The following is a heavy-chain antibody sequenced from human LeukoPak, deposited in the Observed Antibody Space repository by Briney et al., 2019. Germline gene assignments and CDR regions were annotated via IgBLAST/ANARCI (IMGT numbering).Heavy chain of an antibody. D-gene: IGHD3-22*01. CDR1: GFTVSSNY. J-gene: IGHJ4*02. Sequence: GGSLRLSCAASGFTVSSNYMSWVRQAPGKGLEWVSVIYSGGSTYYADSVKGRFTISRHNSKNTLYLQMNSLRAEDTAVYYCAREGRGYYDSSGYYYFDYWGQGTLVTVSS. CDR3: AREGRGYYDSSGYYYFDY. V-gene: IGHV3-53*04. CDR2: IYSGGST.